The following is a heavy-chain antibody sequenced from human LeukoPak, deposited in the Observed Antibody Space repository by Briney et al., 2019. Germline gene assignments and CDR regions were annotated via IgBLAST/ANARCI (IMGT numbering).Heavy chain of an antibody. V-gene: IGHV1-3*01. CDR3: ARDLGLLWFGEWGNWFDP. J-gene: IGHJ5*02. CDR1: GYTFTSYA. CDR2: INAGNGNT. Sequence: ASVTVSCKASGYTFTSYAMHWVRQAPGQRLEWMGWINAGNGNTKYSQKFQGRVTITRDTSASTAYMELSSLRSEDTAVYYCARDLGLLWFGEWGNWFDPWGQGTLVTVSS. D-gene: IGHD3-10*01.